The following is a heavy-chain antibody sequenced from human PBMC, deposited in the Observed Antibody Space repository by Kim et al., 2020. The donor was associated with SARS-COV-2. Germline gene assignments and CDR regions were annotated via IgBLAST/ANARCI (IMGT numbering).Heavy chain of an antibody. CDR3: ARDLNYYGSGSYSSPCDY. Sequence: ASVKVSCKASGYSLTTYPMNWVRQAPGQGLEWLGWINTNTGNPTYAQGFTGRFVFSLDTSVSTAYLQISSLRAEDTAVYYCARDLNYYGSGSYSSPCDYWGQGTLVTVSS. CDR2: INTNTGNP. CDR1: GYSLTTYP. D-gene: IGHD3-10*01. J-gene: IGHJ4*02. V-gene: IGHV7-4-1*02.